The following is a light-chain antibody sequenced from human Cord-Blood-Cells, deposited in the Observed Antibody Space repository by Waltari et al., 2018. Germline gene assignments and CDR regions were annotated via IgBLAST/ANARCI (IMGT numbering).Light chain of an antibody. Sequence: QSALTQPRAVSGSPGQSVTIPCTGTSSDVGVYNYVSWYQQHPGKAPKLMIYDVSKRPSGLPDRFSGSKSGNTASLTISGLQAEDEADYYCCSYAGSYTNWVFGGGTKLTVL. CDR2: DVS. CDR1: SSDVGVYNY. J-gene: IGLJ3*02. V-gene: IGLV2-11*02. CDR3: CSYAGSYTNWV.